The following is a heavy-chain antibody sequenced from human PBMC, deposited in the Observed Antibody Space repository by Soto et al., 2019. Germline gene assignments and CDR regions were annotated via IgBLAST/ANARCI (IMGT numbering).Heavy chain of an antibody. CDR3: ARISVYGSGDVFDI. Sequence: QVQLVESGGGLVKPGGSLRLSCAASGFTFSDYYMSWIRQAPGKGLEWVSCISSSGSTIYYADSVKGRFTISRDNAKNSLSLQTNSLRAEDKAVYYCARISVYGSGDVFDIWGQGTMVTVSS. CDR2: ISSSGSTI. V-gene: IGHV3-11*01. CDR1: GFTFSDYY. J-gene: IGHJ3*02. D-gene: IGHD3-10*01.